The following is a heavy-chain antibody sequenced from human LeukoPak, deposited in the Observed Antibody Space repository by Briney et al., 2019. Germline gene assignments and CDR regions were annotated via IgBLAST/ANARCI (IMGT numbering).Heavy chain of an antibody. Sequence: SETLSLTRTVSGGSIRTYYWSWIRQPAGKGLEWIGRIYAGGSTNSNPSLKSRVTMSVDKSNIQCSLKLSSVTVADTAVYYCARDDYDSRGYYHAWWGQGILVTVSS. D-gene: IGHD3-22*01. V-gene: IGHV4-4*07. CDR1: GGSIRTYY. CDR3: ARDDYDSRGYYHAW. J-gene: IGHJ4*02. CDR2: IYAGGST.